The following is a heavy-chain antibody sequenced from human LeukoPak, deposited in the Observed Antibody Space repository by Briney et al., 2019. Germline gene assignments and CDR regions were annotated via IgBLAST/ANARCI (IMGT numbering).Heavy chain of an antibody. CDR3: ARGAGPPWFDP. J-gene: IGHJ5*02. V-gene: IGHV4-61*02. CDR1: GGSISSGNYY. D-gene: IGHD6-19*01. Sequence: PSETLSLTCTVSGGSISSGNYYWSWIRQPAGKGLEWIGRMSSSGISTYSPSLKSRVTISIDTSRNQFSMNLNSVTAADTAVYYCARGAGPPWFDPWGQGTLVTVSS. CDR2: MSSSGIS.